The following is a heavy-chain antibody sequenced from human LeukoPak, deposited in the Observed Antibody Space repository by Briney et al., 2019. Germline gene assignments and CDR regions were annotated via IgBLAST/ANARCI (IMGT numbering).Heavy chain of an antibody. Sequence: GALRLSCAASGFTFSSYGMHWVRQAPGKGLEWVAFIRYDGSNKYYADSVKGRFTISRDNSKNTLYLQMNSLRAEDTAVYYCAKDTQRAADYWGQGTLVTVSS. CDR2: IRYDGSNK. CDR3: AKDTQRAADY. J-gene: IGHJ4*02. CDR1: GFTFSSYG. V-gene: IGHV3-30*02.